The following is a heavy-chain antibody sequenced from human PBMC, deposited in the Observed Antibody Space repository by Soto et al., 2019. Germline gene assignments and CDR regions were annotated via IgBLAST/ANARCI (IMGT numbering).Heavy chain of an antibody. D-gene: IGHD1-26*01. J-gene: IGHJ6*02. CDR1: GYTFTGYY. Sequence: ASVKVSCKASGYTFTGYYMHWVRQAPGQGLEWMGWINPNSGGTNYAQKFQGRVTMTRDTSISTAYMELSRLRSDDTAVYYCARVRYSGSYYYYYYGMDVWGQGTTVTVSS. CDR2: INPNSGGT. V-gene: IGHV1-2*02. CDR3: ARVRYSGSYYYYYYGMDV.